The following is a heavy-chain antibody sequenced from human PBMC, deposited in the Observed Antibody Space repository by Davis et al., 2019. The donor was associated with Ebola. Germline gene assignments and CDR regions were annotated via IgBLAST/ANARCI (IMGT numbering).Heavy chain of an antibody. CDR1: GYTFTGYY. V-gene: IGHV1-2*02. CDR2: INPNSGGT. CDR3: ARVIRIAAAGTGGGY. D-gene: IGHD6-13*01. Sequence: ASVKVSCKASGYTFTGYYMHWVRQAPGQGLEWMGWINPNSGGTNYAQKFQGRVTMTRDTSISTAYMELSRLRSDDTAVYYCARVIRIAAAGTGGGYWGQGTLVTVSS. J-gene: IGHJ4*02.